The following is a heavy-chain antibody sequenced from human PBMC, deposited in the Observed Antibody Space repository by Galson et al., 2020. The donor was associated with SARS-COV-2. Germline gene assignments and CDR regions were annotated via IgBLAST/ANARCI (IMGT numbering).Heavy chain of an antibody. V-gene: IGHV3-15*01. CDR2: IKGKNDGGAT. CDR3: TTGRFCYGTSCYPAVDYYMDV. D-gene: IGHD2-15*01. Sequence: GGSLRLSCAASGFSFNNAWMSWVRQAPGKGLEWVGHIKGKNDGGATDYAAPVKGRFSISRDDSKNTLYLQMSSLKTEDTAMYYCTTGRFCYGTSCYPAVDYYMDVWGKGTTVTVSS. CDR1: GFSFNNAW. J-gene: IGHJ6*03.